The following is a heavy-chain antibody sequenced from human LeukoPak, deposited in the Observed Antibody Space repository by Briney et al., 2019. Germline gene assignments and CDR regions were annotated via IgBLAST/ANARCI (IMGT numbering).Heavy chain of an antibody. Sequence: PGGSLRLSCAASGFTFSSYSMSWVRQAPGEGLEWVSAISGSGGSTYYADSVKGRFTISRDNSKNTLYLRMNSLRAEDTAVYYCAKASGGRYCSSTSCWAGYWGQGTLVTVSS. V-gene: IGHV3-23*01. CDR3: AKASGGRYCSSTSCWAGY. CDR1: GFTFSSYS. CDR2: ISGSGGST. D-gene: IGHD2-2*01. J-gene: IGHJ4*02.